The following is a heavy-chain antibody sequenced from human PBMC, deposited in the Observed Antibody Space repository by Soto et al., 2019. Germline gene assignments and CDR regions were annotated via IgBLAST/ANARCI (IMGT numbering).Heavy chain of an antibody. CDR1: GGSISSYY. CDR3: ARDQKYYGMDV. V-gene: IGHV4-59*01. D-gene: IGHD6-6*01. Sequence: PSETLSLTCTVSGGSISSYYWSWIRQPPGKGLEWIGYIYYSGSTNYNPSLKSRVTISVDTSKNQFSLKLSSVTAADTAVYYCARDQKYYGMDVWGQGTTVTVSS. CDR2: IYYSGST. J-gene: IGHJ6*02.